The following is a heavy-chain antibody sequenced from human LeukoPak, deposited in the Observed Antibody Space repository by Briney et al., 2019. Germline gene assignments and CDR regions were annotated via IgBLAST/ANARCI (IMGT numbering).Heavy chain of an antibody. J-gene: IGHJ4*02. D-gene: IGHD3-10*01. CDR3: AKQVGFGEFDY. CDR1: GFTFSSYA. CDR2: ISGSGGST. V-gene: IGHV3-23*01. Sequence: GGSLRLSCAASGFTFSSYAISWVRQAPGRGLECVSSISGSGGSTYYADSVKGRFTISRDNSKNTLYLQMNSLRAEDTAVYYCAKQVGFGEFDYWGQGTLVTVSS.